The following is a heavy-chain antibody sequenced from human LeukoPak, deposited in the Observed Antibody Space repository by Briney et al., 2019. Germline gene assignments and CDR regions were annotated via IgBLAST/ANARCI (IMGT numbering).Heavy chain of an antibody. CDR1: GDSGSSNSVA. V-gene: IGHV6-1*01. Sequence: SQTLSLTCAISGDSGSSNSVAWNWIRPTPSRGLEWLGRTYYRSKWYNEYAVSVRSRISVNPDISKNQFSLQLNSVTPEDTAVYYCARRGNYAFDYWGQGTLVTVSS. D-gene: IGHD1-7*01. CDR2: TYYRSKWYN. J-gene: IGHJ4*02. CDR3: ARRGNYAFDY.